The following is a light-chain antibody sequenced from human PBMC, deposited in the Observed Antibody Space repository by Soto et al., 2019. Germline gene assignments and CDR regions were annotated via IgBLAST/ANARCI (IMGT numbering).Light chain of an antibody. CDR1: SSDVGAYTY. J-gene: IGLJ3*02. CDR2: EVT. CDR3: TSYVGNDIWV. V-gene: IGLV2-8*01. Sequence: QSALTQPPSASGSPGQSVTISCTGTSSDVGAYTYVSWYQQYPGKAPKLMMYEVTKRPSGVPDRFSGSKTGNTASLTVSGLQAEDEADYYCTSYVGNDIWVFGGGTKVTVL.